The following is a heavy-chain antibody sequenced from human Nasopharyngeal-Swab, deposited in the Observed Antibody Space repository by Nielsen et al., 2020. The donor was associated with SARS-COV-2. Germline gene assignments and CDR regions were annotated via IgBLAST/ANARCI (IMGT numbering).Heavy chain of an antibody. J-gene: IGHJ6*02. D-gene: IGHD2-2*01. Sequence: WIRQPPGKGLEWVSAISGSGGSTYYADSVKGRFTISRDNSKNTLYLQMNSLRAEDTAVYYCAEVARDIVVVPAAMKAYYYHGMDVWGQGTTVTVSS. V-gene: IGHV3-23*01. CDR2: ISGSGGST. CDR3: AEVARDIVVVPAAMKAYYYHGMDV.